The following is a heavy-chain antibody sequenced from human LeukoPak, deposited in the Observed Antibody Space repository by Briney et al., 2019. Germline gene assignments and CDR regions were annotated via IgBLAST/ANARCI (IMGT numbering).Heavy chain of an antibody. V-gene: IGHV3-9*01. CDR1: GFTFDDYA. D-gene: IGHD1-26*01. J-gene: IGHJ4*02. Sequence: PGGSLRLSCAASGFTFDDYAMHWVRQAPGKGLEWVSGISWNSGSIGYADSVKGRFTISRDNAKNSLYLQMNSLRAEDTALYYCAKDIGRWELTLGGEFDYWGQGTLVTVSS. CDR3: AKDIGRWELTLGGEFDY. CDR2: ISWNSGSI.